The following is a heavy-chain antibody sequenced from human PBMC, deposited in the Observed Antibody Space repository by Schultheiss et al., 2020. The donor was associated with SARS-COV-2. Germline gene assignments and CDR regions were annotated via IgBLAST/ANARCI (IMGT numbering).Heavy chain of an antibody. Sequence: GGSLRLSCSASGFTFSSYSMNWVRQAPGKGLEWVSSISSSSSYIYYADSVKGRFTISRDNAKNSLYLQMNSLRAEDTAVYYCARVLWFGELKAYYYYGMDVWGQGTTVTVPS. J-gene: IGHJ6*02. CDR1: GFTFSSYS. CDR2: ISSSSSYI. V-gene: IGHV3-21*01. CDR3: ARVLWFGELKAYYYYGMDV. D-gene: IGHD3-10*01.